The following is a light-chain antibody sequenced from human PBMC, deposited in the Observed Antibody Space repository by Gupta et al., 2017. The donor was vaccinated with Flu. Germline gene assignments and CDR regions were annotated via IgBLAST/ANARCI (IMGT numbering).Light chain of an antibody. J-gene: IGLJ1*01. CDR3: CSYAGSSTPYV. CDR2: EGS. CDR1: SSDVGSYNL. V-gene: IGLV2-23*01. Sequence: QSALTQPASVSGSPGQSLTISCTGTSSDVGSYNLVSWYQQHPGKAPKLMIYEGSKRPSGVSNRFSGSKSGNTASLTISGRQAEDEADYYCCSYAGSSTPYVFGTGTKVTVL.